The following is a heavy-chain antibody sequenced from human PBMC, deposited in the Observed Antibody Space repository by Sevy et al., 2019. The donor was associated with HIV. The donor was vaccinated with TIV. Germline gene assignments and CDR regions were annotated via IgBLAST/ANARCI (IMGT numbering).Heavy chain of an antibody. V-gene: IGHV3-15*01. J-gene: IGHJ4*02. CDR3: TTASWSQEDYYNY. CDR1: GFTFSNAW. D-gene: IGHD6-13*01. Sequence: WGSLRLSCAASGFTFSNAWMSWVRQAPGKGLEWVGRIKGKIYDGTIDYAAPVKGRFSISRDDSKNTLYLQMNSLKTEHTAVYYCTTASWSQEDYYNYWGQGTLVTVSS. CDR2: IKGKIYDGTI.